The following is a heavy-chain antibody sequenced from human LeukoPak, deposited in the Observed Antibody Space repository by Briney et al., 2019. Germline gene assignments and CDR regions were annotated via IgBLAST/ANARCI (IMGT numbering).Heavy chain of an antibody. J-gene: IGHJ4*02. CDR2: INPNDGDT. V-gene: IGHV1-2*02. CDR1: GYTFTNYY. CDR3: ARANFLYCSSSTCLFDY. Sequence: ASVKVSCKASGYTFTNYYMHWVRQAPGQGFEWMGWINPNDGDTNYAQKFQGRVTMTRDTSISTAHMEVSRLRSDDTAVYYCARANFLYCSSSTCLFDYWGQGALVTVSS. D-gene: IGHD2-2*01.